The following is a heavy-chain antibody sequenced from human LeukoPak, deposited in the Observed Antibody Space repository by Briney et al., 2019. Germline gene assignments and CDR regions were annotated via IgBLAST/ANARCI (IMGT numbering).Heavy chain of an antibody. CDR3: ARDAPTRYCSGGSCLPHDY. Sequence: SVKVSCKASGGTFSSYAISWVRQAPGQGLEWMGGIIPIFGTANYAQKFQGRVTITTDESTSTAYMELSSLRSEDTAVYYCARDAPTRYCSGGSCLPHDYWGQGTLVTVSS. J-gene: IGHJ4*02. CDR2: IIPIFGTA. D-gene: IGHD2-15*01. V-gene: IGHV1-69*05. CDR1: GGTFSSYA.